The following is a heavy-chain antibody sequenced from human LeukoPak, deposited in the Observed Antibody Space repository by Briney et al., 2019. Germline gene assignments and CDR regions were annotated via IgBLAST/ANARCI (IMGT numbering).Heavy chain of an antibody. CDR3: ARGPTVTTDY. D-gene: IGHD4-17*01. CDR2: ST. V-gene: IGHV4-30-4*01. J-gene: IGHJ4*02. Sequence: SETLSLTCTASGGSINSGDYHWSWIRQPPGKGLEWIGSTYYQPSLKSRVSISVDISKNQFSLKLSSVTAADTAVYYCARGPTVTTDYWGQGTLVTVSS. CDR1: GGSINSGDYH.